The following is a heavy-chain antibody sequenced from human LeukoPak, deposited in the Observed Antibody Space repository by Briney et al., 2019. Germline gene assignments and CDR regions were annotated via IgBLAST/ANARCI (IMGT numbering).Heavy chain of an antibody. CDR2: INPNSGDT. CDR3: ARARLGATPFDSFNI. Sequence: ASVKVSCKASGYTFTSYYMHWVRQAPGQGLEWMGRINPNSGDTNYAQKFQGRVTMTRDTSISTAYMELSRLRSDDTALYYCARARLGATPFDSFNIWGQGTMVTVSS. CDR1: GYTFTSYY. D-gene: IGHD1-26*01. J-gene: IGHJ3*02. V-gene: IGHV1-2*06.